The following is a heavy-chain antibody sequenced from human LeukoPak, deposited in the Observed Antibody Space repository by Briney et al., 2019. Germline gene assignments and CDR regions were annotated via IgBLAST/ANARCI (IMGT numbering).Heavy chain of an antibody. CDR3: AKDEKMATIGY. J-gene: IGHJ4*02. CDR1: GFPFSDYW. D-gene: IGHD5-24*01. V-gene: IGHV3-7*01. Sequence: GGSLRLSCAASGFPFSDYWMNWVRQAPGKGLEWVANIKQDGSEKFYVDSVKGRFTISRDNAKNSLFLQMNSLRAEDTAVYYCAKDEKMATIGYWGQGTLVTVSS. CDR2: IKQDGSEK.